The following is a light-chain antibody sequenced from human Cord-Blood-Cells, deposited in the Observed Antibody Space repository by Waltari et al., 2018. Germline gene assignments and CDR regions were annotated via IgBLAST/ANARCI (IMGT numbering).Light chain of an antibody. Sequence: QSALTQPASVSGSPGQSITIPCTGTSSDVGGYNYASWYQHHPGKAPKLMIYDVSNRPSGVSNRFSGSKSGNTASLTISGLQAEDEADYYCSSYTSSSTLYVFGTGTKVTVL. CDR1: SSDVGGYNY. V-gene: IGLV2-14*03. CDR2: DVS. J-gene: IGLJ1*01. CDR3: SSYTSSSTLYV.